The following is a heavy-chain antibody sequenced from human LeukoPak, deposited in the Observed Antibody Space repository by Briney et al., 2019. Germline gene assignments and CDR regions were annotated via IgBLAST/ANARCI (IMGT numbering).Heavy chain of an antibody. CDR3: AKDGGKLRLDMDV. CDR1: GFTFSSYS. J-gene: IGHJ6*03. Sequence: GGSLRLSCTASGFTFSSYSMNWVRQAPGKGLEWVSSISSSSTYIYYADSVKGRFTISRDDAKSSLYLQMNSLRAEDTAVYYCAKDGGKLRLDMDVWGKGTTVTVSS. CDR2: ISSSSTYI. V-gene: IGHV3-21*01. D-gene: IGHD4-17*01.